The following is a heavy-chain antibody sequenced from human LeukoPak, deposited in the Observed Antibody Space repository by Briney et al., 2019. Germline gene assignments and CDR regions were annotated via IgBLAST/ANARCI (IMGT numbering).Heavy chain of an antibody. V-gene: IGHV3-30*04. CDR3: ARDPVSIALQINSDY. J-gene: IGHJ4*02. CDR1: GFTFSSYA. D-gene: IGHD1-1*01. CDR2: ISNDGSNK. Sequence: PGGSLRLSCAASGFTFSSYAMHWVRQAPGKGLEWVTVISNDGSNKYYADSVEGRFTISRDNSKNTLYLQMSSLRAEDTALYYCARDPVSIALQINSDYWGQGTLVTVSS.